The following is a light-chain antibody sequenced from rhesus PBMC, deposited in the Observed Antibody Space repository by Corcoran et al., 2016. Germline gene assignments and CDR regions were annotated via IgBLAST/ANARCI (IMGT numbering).Light chain of an antibody. CDR2: KAA. J-gene: IGKJ1*01. V-gene: IGKV1-21*01. CDR1: HAISPW. CDR3: QRCHTSPWT. Sequence: DIQMTQSPSSLSASVGDRVTITCRASHAISPWLAWYQQKPGKAPNLLIDKAASLQAGVPPRFNGIVSGTASNHTINNLQPEDFATYVCQRCHTSPWTFGQGTKVEI.